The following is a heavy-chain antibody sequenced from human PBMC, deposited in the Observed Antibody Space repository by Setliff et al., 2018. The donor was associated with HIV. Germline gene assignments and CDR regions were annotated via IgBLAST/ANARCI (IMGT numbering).Heavy chain of an antibody. CDR1: GGSISSYY. J-gene: IGHJ6*03. CDR3: ARVTDDYSRYFYYMDV. D-gene: IGHD4-4*01. Sequence: SETLSLTCTVSGGSISSYYWSWIRQPPGKGLEWIGYIYYSGSTNYNPSLKSRVTISVDTSKNQFSLKLSSVTAADTAVYYCARVTDDYSRYFYYMDVWGKGTTVTVS. CDR2: IYYSGST. V-gene: IGHV4-59*01.